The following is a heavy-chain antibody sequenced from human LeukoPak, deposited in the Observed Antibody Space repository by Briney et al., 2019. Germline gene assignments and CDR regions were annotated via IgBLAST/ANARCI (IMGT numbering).Heavy chain of an antibody. CDR3: AKGPDYGDYLPVDY. V-gene: IGHV3-30*18. CDR1: GFTFSSYG. J-gene: IGHJ4*02. CDR2: ISYDGSNK. Sequence: GRSLGLSCAASGFTFSSYGMHWVRQAPGKGLEWVAVISYDGSNKYYADSVKGRFTISRDNSKNTLCLQMNSLRAEDTAVYYCAKGPDYGDYLPVDYWGQGTLVTVSS. D-gene: IGHD4-17*01.